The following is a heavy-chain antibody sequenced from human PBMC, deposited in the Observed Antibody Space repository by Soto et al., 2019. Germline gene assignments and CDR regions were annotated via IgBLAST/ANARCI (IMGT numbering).Heavy chain of an antibody. CDR1: GFTFSSYW. V-gene: IGHV3-74*01. Sequence: EVQLVESGGGLVQPGGSLRLSCAASGFTFSSYWMHWVHQAPGKGLVWVSRISNDGSSTSYADSVKGRFTISRDNAKNTQYLQMNSLRAEDTAEYYCTRSDSYGSGSYIYYYGMDVWGQGTTVTVSS. CDR2: ISNDGSST. J-gene: IGHJ6*02. D-gene: IGHD3-10*01. CDR3: TRSDSYGSGSYIYYYGMDV.